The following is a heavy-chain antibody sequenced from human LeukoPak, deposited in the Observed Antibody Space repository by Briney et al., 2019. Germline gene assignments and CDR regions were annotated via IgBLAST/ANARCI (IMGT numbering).Heavy chain of an antibody. V-gene: IGHV4-34*01. J-gene: IGHJ3*02. CDR3: VPVAVAGTGVSI. CDR2: INHSGST. D-gene: IGHD6-19*01. Sequence: SETLSLTCAVYGGSFSGYSWSWIRQPPGKGLEWIGEINHSGSTNYNPSLKSRVTISVDTSKNQFSLKLSSVTAADTAVYYCVPVAVAGTGVSIWGQGTMVTVSS. CDR1: GGSFSGYS.